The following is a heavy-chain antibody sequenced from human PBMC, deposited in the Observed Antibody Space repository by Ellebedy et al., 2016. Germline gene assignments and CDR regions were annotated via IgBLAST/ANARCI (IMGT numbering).Heavy chain of an antibody. D-gene: IGHD3-10*01. CDR2: LYTSGST. CDR1: GGSISSGNYY. CDR3: ARGRYYYGSGSYSTFDS. J-gene: IGHJ4*02. Sequence: SETLSLXXTVSGGSISSGNYYWAWIRQPAGKGLEWIGRLYTSGSTNYNPSLTSRVTMSVDTSKNQFTLNLRSVTAADTAVYYCARGRYYYGSGSYSTFDSWGQGALVTVSS. V-gene: IGHV4-61*02.